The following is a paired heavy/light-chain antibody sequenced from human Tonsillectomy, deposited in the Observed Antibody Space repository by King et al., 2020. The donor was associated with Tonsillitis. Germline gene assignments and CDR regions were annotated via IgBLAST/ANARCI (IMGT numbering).Light chain of an antibody. V-gene: IGKV3-20*01. CDR2: GAS. Sequence: NVLTQSPGTLTLSPGETATLSCRGSQSVSSNFLAWYQQKPGQCPRLLIYGASTRASGIPDRFSGSGSGTDFTLTISRLEPEDFAVYYCQQYDTSITFGGGTKVEIK. CDR3: QQYDTSIT. J-gene: IGKJ4*01. CDR1: QSVSSNF.
Heavy chain of an antibody. CDR2: INPNSDYT. J-gene: IGHJ2*01. D-gene: IGHD2-2*02. CDR1: GYTFTGYY. V-gene: IGHV1-2*02. CDR3: ARLAIPGGLTNWYFDL. Sequence: QVQLVQSGAEVKEPGASVKVSCQASGYTFTGYYIHWLRQAPGQGLELIGWINPNSDYTSYRPKFQGRVTVTRDRSINTAYMELRRLRSDDTAIYYCARLAIPGGLTNWYFDLWGRGTLVTVSS.